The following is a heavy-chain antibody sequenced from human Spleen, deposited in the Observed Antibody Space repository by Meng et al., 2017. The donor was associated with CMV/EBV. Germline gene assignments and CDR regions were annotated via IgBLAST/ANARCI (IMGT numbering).Heavy chain of an antibody. CDR3: AGVIKWGY. CDR2: ISGSGGST. Sequence: GESLKISCAASGFTFSHFAMNWVRQAPGKGLEWVSAISGSGGSTYYADSVKGRFTISRDNSKNTLYLQMNNLRPEDTAVYYCAGVIKWGYWGQGTLVTVSS. V-gene: IGHV3-23*01. D-gene: IGHD5-12*01. J-gene: IGHJ4*02. CDR1: GFTFSHFA.